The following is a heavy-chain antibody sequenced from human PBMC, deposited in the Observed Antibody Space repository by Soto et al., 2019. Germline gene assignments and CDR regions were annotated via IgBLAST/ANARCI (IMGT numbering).Heavy chain of an antibody. CDR1: GFTFSSYA. D-gene: IGHD2-15*01. CDR3: ARDIVLVPLY. J-gene: IGHJ4*02. Sequence: QVQLVESGGGVVQPGRSLRLSCAASGFTFSSYAMHWVRQAPGKGLEWVAVISYDGSNKYYADSVKGRFTISRDNSKNTLYLQMNSLRAEDTAVYYCARDIVLVPLYWGQGTLVTVSS. CDR2: ISYDGSNK. V-gene: IGHV3-30-3*01.